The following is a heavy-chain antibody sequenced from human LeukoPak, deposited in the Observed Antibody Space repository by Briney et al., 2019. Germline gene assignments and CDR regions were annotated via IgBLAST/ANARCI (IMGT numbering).Heavy chain of an antibody. CDR2: IYYSGST. CDR1: GGSISSYY. D-gene: IGHD2-15*01. J-gene: IGHJ2*01. Sequence: SETLSLTCTVSGGSISSYYWSWIQQPPGKGLEWIGYIYYSGSTNYNPSLKSRVTISVDTSKNQFSLKLSSVTAADTAVYYCARRKGYCSGGSCYSGWYFDLWGRGTLVTVSS. CDR3: ARRKGYCSGGSCYSGWYFDL. V-gene: IGHV4-59*08.